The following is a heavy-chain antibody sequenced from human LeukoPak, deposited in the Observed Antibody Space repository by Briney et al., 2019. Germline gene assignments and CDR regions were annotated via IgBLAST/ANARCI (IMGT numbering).Heavy chain of an antibody. J-gene: IGHJ4*02. CDR1: GYTFTSYH. CDR3: ARDGSSGSGDY. Sequence: RASVKVSCKASGYTFTSYHMHWVRQAPGQGLEWMGMINPSGGTTSYAQKFQGRVTMTRDTSTSTVYMELSSLRSEDTAVYYYARDGSSGSGDYWGQGALVAVSS. D-gene: IGHD3-22*01. V-gene: IGHV1-46*01. CDR2: INPSGGTT.